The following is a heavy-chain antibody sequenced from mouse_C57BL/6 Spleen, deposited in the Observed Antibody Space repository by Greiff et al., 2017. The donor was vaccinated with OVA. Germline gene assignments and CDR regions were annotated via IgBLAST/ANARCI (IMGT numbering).Heavy chain of an antibody. CDR3: TRRAFGIYDGRGGAMDY. CDR1: GYTFTDYE. D-gene: IGHD2-3*01. CDR2: IDPETGGT. Sequence: QVQLQQSGAELVRPGASVTLSCKASGYTFTDYEMHWVKQTPVHGLEWIGAIDPETGGTAYNQKFKGKAILTADKSSSTAYMGLRSLTSEDSAVYYCTRRAFGIYDGRGGAMDYWGQGTSVTVSS. V-gene: IGHV1-15*01. J-gene: IGHJ4*01.